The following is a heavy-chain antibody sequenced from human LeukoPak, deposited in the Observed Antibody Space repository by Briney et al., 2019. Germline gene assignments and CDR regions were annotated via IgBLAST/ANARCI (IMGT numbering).Heavy chain of an antibody. D-gene: IGHD4-17*01. CDR1: GYTFTSYG. Sequence: ASVKVSCKASGYTFTSYGISWVRQAPGQGLEWMGWISAYNGNTNYAQKFQGRVTMTRDTSTSTVYMELSSLRSEDTAVYYCAIYGDYDWFDPWGQGTLVTVSS. CDR3: AIYGDYDWFDP. V-gene: IGHV1-18*01. CDR2: ISAYNGNT. J-gene: IGHJ5*02.